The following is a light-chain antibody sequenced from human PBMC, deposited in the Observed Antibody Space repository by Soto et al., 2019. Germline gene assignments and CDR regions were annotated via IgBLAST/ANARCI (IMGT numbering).Light chain of an antibody. J-gene: IGLJ2*01. V-gene: IGLV2-14*01. CDR1: NSDVGGYNY. CDR3: SSFTSINLVV. Sequence: QSALTQPASVSGSPGQSITISCTGTNSDVGGYNYVSWYQQHPGKAPKLMIYDVSNRPSGVSNRFSGSKSGNTASLTISGLQAEDEADYYCSSFTSINLVVFGGGTKLTVL. CDR2: DVS.